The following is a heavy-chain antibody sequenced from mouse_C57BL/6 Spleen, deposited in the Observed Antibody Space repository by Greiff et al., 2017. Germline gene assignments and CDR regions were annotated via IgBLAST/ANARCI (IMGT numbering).Heavy chain of an antibody. CDR2: IDPENGDT. J-gene: IGHJ2*01. V-gene: IGHV14-4*01. CDR1: GFNIKDDY. D-gene: IGHD1-1*01. Sequence: LQLQQSGAELVRPGASVKLSCTASGFNIKDDYMHWVKQRPEQGLEWIGWIDPENGDTEYASKFQGKATITADTSSNTAYLQLSSLTAEDTAVYYCTTGYYDSSRYFDYWGQGTTLTVAS. CDR3: TTGYYDSSRYFDY.